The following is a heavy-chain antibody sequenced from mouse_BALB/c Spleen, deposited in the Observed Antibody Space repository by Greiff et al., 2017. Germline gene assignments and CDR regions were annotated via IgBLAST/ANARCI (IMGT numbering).Heavy chain of an antibody. J-gene: IGHJ4*01. CDR2: IWSGGST. CDR1: GFSLTSYG. CDR3: ARYYRYDDGVYAMDY. V-gene: IGHV2-2*02. D-gene: IGHD2-14*01. Sequence: VMLVESGPGLVQPSQSLSITCTVSGFSLTSYGVHWVRQSPGKGLEWLGVIWSGGSTDYNAAFISRLSISKDNSKSQVFFKMNSLQANDTAIYYCARYYRYDDGVYAMDYWGQGTSVTVSS.